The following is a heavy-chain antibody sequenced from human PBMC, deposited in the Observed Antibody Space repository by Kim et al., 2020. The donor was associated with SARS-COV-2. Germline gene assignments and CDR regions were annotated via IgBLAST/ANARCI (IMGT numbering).Heavy chain of an antibody. Sequence: YNPSLKSRVTISVDTSKNQFSLKLSSVTAADTAVYYCARVRDITMIVVDYWGQGTLVTVSS. D-gene: IGHD3-22*01. V-gene: IGHV4-31*02. CDR3: ARVRDITMIVVDY. J-gene: IGHJ4*02.